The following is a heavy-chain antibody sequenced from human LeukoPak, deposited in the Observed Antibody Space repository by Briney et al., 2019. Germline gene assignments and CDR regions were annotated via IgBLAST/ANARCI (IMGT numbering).Heavy chain of an antibody. CDR2: INHSGST. V-gene: IGHV4-34*01. CDR3: ASRGYSYGYLFDY. CDR1: GGSFSGHY. Sequence: PSETLSLTCAVYGGSFSGHYWSWIRQPPGKGLEWIGEINHSGSTNYNPSLKSRVTISVDTSKNQFSLKLSSVTAADTAVYYCASRGYSYGYLFDYWGQGTLVTVSS. J-gene: IGHJ4*02. D-gene: IGHD5-18*01.